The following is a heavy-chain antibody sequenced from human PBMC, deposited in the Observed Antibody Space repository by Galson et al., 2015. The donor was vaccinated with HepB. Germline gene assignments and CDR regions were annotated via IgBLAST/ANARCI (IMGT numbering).Heavy chain of an antibody. Sequence: SLRLSCAASGFTFSSYWMHWVRQAPGKGLVWVSRINSDGSSTSYADSVKGRFTISRDNAKNTLYLQMNSLRAEDTAVYYCARGSGWTPRQVWYYELWGRGTLVTVSS. CDR2: INSDGSST. CDR1: GFTFSSYW. CDR3: ARGSGWTPRQVWYYEL. V-gene: IGHV3-74*01. D-gene: IGHD6-19*01. J-gene: IGHJ2*01.